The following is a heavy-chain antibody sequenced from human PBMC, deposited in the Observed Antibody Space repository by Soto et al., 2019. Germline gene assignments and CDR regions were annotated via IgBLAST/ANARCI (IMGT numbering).Heavy chain of an antibody. D-gene: IGHD3-3*01. CDR3: ASSITIFGVPFDY. V-gene: IGHV3-21*01. J-gene: IGHJ4*02. CDR2: ISSSSSYI. Sequence: EVQLVEPGGGLVKPGGSLRLSCVASGFTFSTYTMNWVRQTPGRGLEWVSSISSSSSYIYYADSVKGRFTISRDNAKNSLYLQMNSLRAEDTAVYYCASSITIFGVPFDYWGQGSLVTVSS. CDR1: GFTFSTYT.